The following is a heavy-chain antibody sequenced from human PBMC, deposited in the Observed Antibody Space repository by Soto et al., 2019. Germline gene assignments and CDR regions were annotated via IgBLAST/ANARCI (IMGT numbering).Heavy chain of an antibody. CDR2: IGTAGDT. J-gene: IGHJ2*01. CDR3: ARVPRGYSSGWYSWYFDL. D-gene: IGHD6-19*01. CDR1: GFTFSSYD. Sequence: EVQLVESGGGLVQPGGSLRLSCAASGFTFSSYDMHWVRQATGKGLEWVSAIGTAGDTYYPGSVKGRFTISRENAKNSLYLQMNSLRAGDTAVYYCARVPRGYSSGWYSWYFDLWGRGTLVTVSS. V-gene: IGHV3-13*01.